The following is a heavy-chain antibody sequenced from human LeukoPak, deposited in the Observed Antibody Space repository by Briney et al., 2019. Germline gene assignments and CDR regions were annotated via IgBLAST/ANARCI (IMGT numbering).Heavy chain of an antibody. J-gene: IGHJ4*02. V-gene: IGHV4-61*02. CDR3: ARGFLWFGELTPDY. Sequence: SETLSLTSIVSGGPTRSGSNYWTWIRRPPGKGLGWIGRIYTSGSTNYNPSLKSRVTISVDTSKNQFSLKLSSVTAADTAVYYCARGFLWFGELTPDYWGQGTLVTVSS. CDR2: IYTSGST. CDR1: GGPTRSGSNY. D-gene: IGHD3-10*01.